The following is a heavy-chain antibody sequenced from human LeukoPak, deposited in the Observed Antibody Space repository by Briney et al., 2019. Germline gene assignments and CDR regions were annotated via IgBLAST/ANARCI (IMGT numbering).Heavy chain of an antibody. D-gene: IGHD2-2*01. CDR3: AECSSTSCYFGNILNMAFDI. J-gene: IGHJ3*02. Sequence: SVKVSCKASGGTFSSYAISWVRQAPGQGLEWMGGIIPIFGTANYVQKFQGRVTITADESTSTAYMELSSLRSEDTAVYYCAECSSTSCYFGNILNMAFDIWGQGTMVTVSS. CDR1: GGTFSSYA. CDR2: IIPIFGTA. V-gene: IGHV1-69*13.